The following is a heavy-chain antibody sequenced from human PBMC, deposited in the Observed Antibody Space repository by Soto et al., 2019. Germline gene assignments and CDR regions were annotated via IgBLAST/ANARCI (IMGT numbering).Heavy chain of an antibody. CDR3: ARVKVAGTFDYYYYGMDV. D-gene: IGHD6-19*01. J-gene: IGHJ6*02. V-gene: IGHV4-59*01. CDR1: GGSISSYY. Sequence: SETLSLTCTVSGGSISSYYWSWIRQPPGKGLEWIGYIYYSGCTIYNPSLKSRVTISVDTSKNQFSLKLSSVTAADTAVYYCARVKVAGTFDYYYYGMDVWGQGTTVTVSS. CDR2: IYYSGCT.